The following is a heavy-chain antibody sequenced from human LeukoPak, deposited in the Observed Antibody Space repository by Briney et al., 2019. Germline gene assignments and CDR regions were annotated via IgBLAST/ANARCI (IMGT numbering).Heavy chain of an antibody. CDR3: ARMGGELLGPWFDY. CDR2: ISVYNGNT. V-gene: IGHV1-18*01. D-gene: IGHD1-26*01. J-gene: IGHJ4*02. Sequence: ASVKVSCKASGYTFTSFSITWVRQAPGQGLEWMGWISVYNGNTNYAQKLQGRVTMTTGTSTSTAYMELRSLRSDDTPVYYCARMGGELLGPWFDYWGQGTLVTVSS. CDR1: GYTFTSFS.